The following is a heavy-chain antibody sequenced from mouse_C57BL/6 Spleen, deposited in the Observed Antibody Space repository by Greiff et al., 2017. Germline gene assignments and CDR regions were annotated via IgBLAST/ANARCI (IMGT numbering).Heavy chain of an antibody. CDR1: GFTFSSYA. Sequence: EVMLVESGEGLVKPGGSLKLSCAASGFTFSSYAMSWVRQTPEKRLEWVAYISSGGDYIYYADTVKGRFTISRDNARNTLYLQMSSLKSEDTAMYYCTRNPYGSSLYYFDYWGQGTTLTVSS. V-gene: IGHV5-9-1*02. CDR2: ISSGGDYI. D-gene: IGHD1-1*01. CDR3: TRNPYGSSLYYFDY. J-gene: IGHJ2*01.